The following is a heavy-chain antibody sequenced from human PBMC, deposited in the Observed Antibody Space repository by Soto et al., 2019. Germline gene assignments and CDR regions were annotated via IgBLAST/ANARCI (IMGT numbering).Heavy chain of an antibody. V-gene: IGHV4-31*01. J-gene: IGHJ3*02. D-gene: IGHD1-1*01. CDR1: GVSINSGGYY. CDR3: ARGSQLERDALDI. CDR2: IYYTGHT. Sequence: QVQLQESGPGLVKPSQTLSLTCSVSGVSINSGGYYWSWIHHHPGKGLEWIGYIYYTGHTFYNPSLKSQVAMSLDTSKNQFSLKLSSVTAADTAVYYCARGSQLERDALDIWGQGTMVTVSS.